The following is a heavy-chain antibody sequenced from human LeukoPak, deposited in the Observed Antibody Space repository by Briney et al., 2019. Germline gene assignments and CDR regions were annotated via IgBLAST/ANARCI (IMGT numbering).Heavy chain of an antibody. J-gene: IGHJ4*02. CDR3: ARPPGDGYNSRPFDY. Sequence: PGGSLRLSCPASGFIYNIYSMNWVRQAPGKGLEWISYISSTSSTIYYADSVKGRSTISRDNAKNSLFLQMNSLRDEDTAVYYFARPPGDGYNSRPFDYWGQGTLVTVSS. CDR1: GFIYNIYS. CDR2: ISSTSSTI. D-gene: IGHD5-24*01. V-gene: IGHV3-48*02.